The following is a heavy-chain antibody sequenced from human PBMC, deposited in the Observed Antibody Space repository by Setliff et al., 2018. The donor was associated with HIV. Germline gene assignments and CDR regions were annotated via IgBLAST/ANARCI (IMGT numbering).Heavy chain of an antibody. CDR3: ARTTYSGSYFNDS. CDR2: IYSSGST. J-gene: IGHJ5*01. Sequence: PSETLSLTCTVSGGSISSGSHYWNWVRQSAGKGPEWIGRIYSSGSTNYNPSLNSRVSISVDTSKNQFSLKLNSVTAADTAVYYCARTTYSGSYFNDSWGQGTLVTVSS. CDR1: GGSISSGSHY. D-gene: IGHD1-26*01. V-gene: IGHV4-61*02.